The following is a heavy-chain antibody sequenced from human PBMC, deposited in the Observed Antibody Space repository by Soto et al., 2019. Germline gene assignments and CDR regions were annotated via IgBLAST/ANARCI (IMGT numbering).Heavy chain of an antibody. V-gene: IGHV1-18*01. D-gene: IGHD3-16*02. CDR2: ISAYNGDT. J-gene: IGHJ4*02. Sequence: QVQLVQSGAEVKKPGASVKVSCKASGYSFSTYGITWVRQAPGQGLEWVGWISAYNGDTDYAQKLQGRVTMTTDTSTSTAYMELRGLRSDDTAIYYCARDYAYPWGSYRHTGQYWVQGTLVTVSS. CDR1: GYSFSTYG. CDR3: ARDYAYPWGSYRHTGQY.